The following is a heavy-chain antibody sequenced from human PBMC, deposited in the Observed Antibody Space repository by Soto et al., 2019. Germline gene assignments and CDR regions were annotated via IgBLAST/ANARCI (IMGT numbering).Heavy chain of an antibody. Sequence: PSETLSLTCTVSGGSVSSGSYYWSWIRQPPGKGLEWIGYIYYSGSTNYNPSLKSRVTISVDTSKNQFSLKLSSVTAADTAVYYCASLLLAYSSSWAGERHGMDVWGQGTTVTVSS. J-gene: IGHJ6*02. CDR2: IYYSGST. D-gene: IGHD6-6*01. CDR1: GGSVSSGSYY. V-gene: IGHV4-61*01. CDR3: ASLLLAYSSSWAGERHGMDV.